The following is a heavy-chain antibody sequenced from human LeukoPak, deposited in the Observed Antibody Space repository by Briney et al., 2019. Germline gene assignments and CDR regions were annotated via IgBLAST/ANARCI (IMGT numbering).Heavy chain of an antibody. V-gene: IGHV3-7*01. CDR3: VRDLGTTGYDLLDP. CDR1: KFTFSNYW. Sequence: GGSLRLSCAASKFTFSNYWMTWVRQAPGKGLEWVANINQDGSEKYYVDSVKGRFTFSRDNDKNSLYLQMNSLGAEDTAVYYCVRDLGTTGYDLLDPWGQGTLVTVSS. D-gene: IGHD5-12*01. CDR2: INQDGSEK. J-gene: IGHJ5*02.